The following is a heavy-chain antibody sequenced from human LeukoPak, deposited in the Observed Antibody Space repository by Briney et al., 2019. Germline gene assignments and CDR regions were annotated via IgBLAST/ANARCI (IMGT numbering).Heavy chain of an antibody. Sequence: GTSVKVSCKASGYTFTSYAISWVRQAPGQGLEWMGWISGCNGNTKYAQKVQGRVTMTTDTSTSTAYMELRSLRSDDTAVYYCARDYCSGGSCYFDYWGQGTLVTVSS. V-gene: IGHV1-18*01. D-gene: IGHD2-15*01. CDR3: ARDYCSGGSCYFDY. CDR1: GYTFTSYA. J-gene: IGHJ4*02. CDR2: ISGCNGNT.